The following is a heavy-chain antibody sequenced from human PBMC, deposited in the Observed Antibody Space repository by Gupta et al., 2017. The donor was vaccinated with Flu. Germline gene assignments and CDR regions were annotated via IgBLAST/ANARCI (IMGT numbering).Heavy chain of an antibody. J-gene: IGHJ2*01. Sequence: GQVLEWMGWISTYNDNANYAEQVQGRVTMTTDTSTSTVYMEVRSLRSDDTAIYYCARRVYFDSTGSVTWYFYFCGRGSLVTVSS. D-gene: IGHD3-22*01. V-gene: IGHV1-18*01. CDR3: ARRVYFDSTGSVTWYFYF. CDR2: ISTYNDNA.